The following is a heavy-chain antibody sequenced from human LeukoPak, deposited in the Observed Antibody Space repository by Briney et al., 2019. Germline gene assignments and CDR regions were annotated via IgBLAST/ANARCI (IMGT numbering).Heavy chain of an antibody. V-gene: IGHV4-38-2*02. CDR1: GYSISSGYY. CDR2: IYHSGST. D-gene: IGHD6-19*01. CDR3: ARETSLPGYSGGLGFNY. Sequence: SETLSLTCTVSGYSISSGYYWGWIRQPPGKGLEWIGSIYHSGSTYYNPSLKSRVTISLDTSKNQVSLKLRSVTAADTAIYYCARETSLPGYSGGLGFNYWGQGTLVTVSS. J-gene: IGHJ4*02.